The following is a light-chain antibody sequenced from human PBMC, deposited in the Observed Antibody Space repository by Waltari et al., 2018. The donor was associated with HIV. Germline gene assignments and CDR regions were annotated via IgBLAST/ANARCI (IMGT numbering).Light chain of an antibody. Sequence: SVLTQPPSVSVAPGMTARITCGGKNIERKSVHWYQQKPGQAPILLICYDNDRPSGIPERFSGSNSGNTATLTISRVGAGDEADYYCQVWDSTHEHVSFGGGTKLTVL. CDR2: YDN. CDR1: NIERKS. CDR3: QVWDSTHEHVS. V-gene: IGLV3-21*01. J-gene: IGLJ3*02.